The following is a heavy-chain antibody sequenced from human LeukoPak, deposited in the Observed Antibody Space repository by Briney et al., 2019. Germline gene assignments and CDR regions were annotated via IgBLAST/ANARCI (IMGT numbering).Heavy chain of an antibody. Sequence: ASVKVSCKVSGYTLTELSMHWVRQAPGKGLEWMGGFDPEDGETIYAQKFQGRVTMTEDTSTDTAYMELSSLRSEDTAVYYCATAKPRDIVVVPAAMPFDYWGQGTLVTVSS. CDR2: FDPEDGET. V-gene: IGHV1-24*01. D-gene: IGHD2-2*01. CDR3: ATAKPRDIVVVPAAMPFDY. CDR1: GYTLTELS. J-gene: IGHJ4*02.